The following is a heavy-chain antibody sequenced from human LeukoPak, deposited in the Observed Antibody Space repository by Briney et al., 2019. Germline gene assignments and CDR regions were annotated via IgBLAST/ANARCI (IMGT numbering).Heavy chain of an antibody. D-gene: IGHD3-22*01. J-gene: IGHJ3*02. Sequence: ASVKVSCKASGYTFTSYYMHWVRQAPGQGLEWMGIINPSGGSTSYAQKFRGRVTMTRDTSISTAYMELSRLRSDDTAVYYCARAGLWDYSDSSGYHNGAFDIWGQGTMVTVSS. CDR3: ARAGLWDYSDSSGYHNGAFDI. CDR2: INPSGGST. CDR1: GYTFTSYY. V-gene: IGHV1-46*01.